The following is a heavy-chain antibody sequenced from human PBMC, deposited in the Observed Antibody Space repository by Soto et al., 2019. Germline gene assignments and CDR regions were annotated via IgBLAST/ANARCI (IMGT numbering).Heavy chain of an antibody. CDR3: ARHVEQWLIEENYFDY. V-gene: IGHV4-59*08. CDR2: IYYSGST. J-gene: IGHJ4*02. D-gene: IGHD6-19*01. Sequence: SETLSLTCTVSGGSISSYYWSWIRQPPGKGLEWIGYIYYSGSTNYNPSLKSRVTISVDTSKNQFSLKLSSVTAAGTAVYYCARHVEQWLIEENYFDYWGQGTLVTVSS. CDR1: GGSISSYY.